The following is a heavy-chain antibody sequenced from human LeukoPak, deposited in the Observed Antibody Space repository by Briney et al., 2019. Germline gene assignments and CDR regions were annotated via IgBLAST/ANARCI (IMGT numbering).Heavy chain of an antibody. CDR1: GYTFTGYY. V-gene: IGHV1-2*02. CDR2: INPNSGGT. CDR3: ARGFGSGSYGFDY. J-gene: IGHJ4*02. Sequence: ASVKVSCKASGYTFTGYYMHWVRQAPGQGLEWMGWINPNSGGTNYAQKFQGRVTMTRDTSISTAYMELSRLRSDDTAVYYCARGFGSGSYGFDYWGQGTLVTVSS. D-gene: IGHD3-10*01.